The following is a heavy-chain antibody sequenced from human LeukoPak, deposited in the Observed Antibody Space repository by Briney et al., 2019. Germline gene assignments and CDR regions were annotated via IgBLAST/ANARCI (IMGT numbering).Heavy chain of an antibody. CDR1: GYSITSSSW. V-gene: IGHV4-28*01. CDR3: ANSANYGGNSGYFDY. CDR2: IYHSGTT. Sequence: SETLSLTCAVSGYSITSSSWWGWIRQPPGKGLEWIGYIYHSGTTYYNPSLQSRVTMSVDTSKNQFSLKLSSVTAADTAVYYCANSANYGGNSGYFDYWGQGTLVTVSS. D-gene: IGHD4-23*01. J-gene: IGHJ4*02.